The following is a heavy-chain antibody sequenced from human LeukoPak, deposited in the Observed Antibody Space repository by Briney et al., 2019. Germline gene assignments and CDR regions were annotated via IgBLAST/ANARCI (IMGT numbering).Heavy chain of an antibody. CDR3: ASLAYCGGDCYPEGVAFDI. J-gene: IGHJ3*02. CDR2: IYPGDSDT. V-gene: IGHV5-51*01. D-gene: IGHD2-21*02. Sequence: GESLKISCKGSGYRFTSYWIGWVRQVPGKGLEWMGIIYPGDSDTRYSPSFQGQVTISADKSISTAYLQWSSLKASDTAMYYCASLAYCGGDCYPEGVAFDIWGQGTMVTVSS. CDR1: GYRFTSYW.